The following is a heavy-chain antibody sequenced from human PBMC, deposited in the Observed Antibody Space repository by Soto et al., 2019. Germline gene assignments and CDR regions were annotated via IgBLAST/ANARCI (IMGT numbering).Heavy chain of an antibody. D-gene: IGHD1-26*01. CDR3: GRDPYSGASYYPDF. Sequence: GGSLRLSCATSGFPFSNYGIHWVRQAPGKGLEWVAVKWFFASGGNEYYADSVKGRFAISIDDSKQTTYLEMKSLRAEDKAVYYCGRDPYSGASYYPDFWGQGTRFTFSS. CDR1: GFPFSNYG. V-gene: IGHV3-33*01. J-gene: IGHJ4*02. CDR2: KWFFASGGNE.